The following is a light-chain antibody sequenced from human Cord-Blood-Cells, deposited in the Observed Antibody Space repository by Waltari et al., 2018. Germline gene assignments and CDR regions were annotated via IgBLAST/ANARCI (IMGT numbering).Light chain of an antibody. V-gene: IGKV1-39*01. J-gene: IGKJ2*01. CDR2: AAS. CDR3: QQSYSTPYT. Sequence: DIQMTQSPSSLSASVGDRVTITCRASQSISSYLNWYQQKPGKAPKRLSDAASSLQSGVPSRFRCSGSGTDFALTISSLQPEDFATYYCQQSYSTPYTFGQGTKLEIK. CDR1: QSISSY.